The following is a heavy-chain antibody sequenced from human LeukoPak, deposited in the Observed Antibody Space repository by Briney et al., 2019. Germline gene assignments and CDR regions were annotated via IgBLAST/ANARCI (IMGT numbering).Heavy chain of an antibody. V-gene: IGHV3-64*01. CDR1: GFTFSSYA. D-gene: IGHD3-22*01. J-gene: IGHJ4*02. CDR2: ISSNGGST. CDR3: ARDAGYYDSSGPGDY. Sequence: GGSLRLSCAASGFTFSSYAMHWVRQAPGKGLEYVSAISSNGGSTYYANSVKGRFTISRDNSKNTLYLQMNSLRAEDTAVYYCARDAGYYDSSGPGDYWGQGTLVTVSS.